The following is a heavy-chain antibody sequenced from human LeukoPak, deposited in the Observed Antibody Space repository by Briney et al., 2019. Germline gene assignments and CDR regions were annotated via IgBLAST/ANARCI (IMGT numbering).Heavy chain of an antibody. V-gene: IGHV3-53*01. CDR1: GFTFSSNY. CDR2: IYSGGST. D-gene: IGHD5/OR15-5a*01. CDR3: ARSNDAFDI. J-gene: IGHJ3*02. Sequence: GGSLSLSCAASGFTFSSNYMNWVRQAPGKGLEWVSIIYSGGSTFYADSVKGRFTISRDNSKNTLHLQMNSLRAEDTAVYYCARSNDAFDIWGQGTMVTVSS.